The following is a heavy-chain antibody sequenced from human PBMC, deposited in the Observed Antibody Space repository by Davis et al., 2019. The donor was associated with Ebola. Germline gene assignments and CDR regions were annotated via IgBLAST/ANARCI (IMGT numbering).Heavy chain of an antibody. Sequence: GESLKISCAASGFTFSSYGMHWVRQAPGKGLEWVAVISYDGSNKYYADSVKGRFTISRDNSKNTLYLQMNSLRAEDTAVYYCARMRVLVVYATYNWFDPWGQGTLVTVSS. CDR2: ISYDGSNK. D-gene: IGHD2-8*02. J-gene: IGHJ5*02. V-gene: IGHV3-30*03. CDR3: ARMRVLVVYATYNWFDP. CDR1: GFTFSSYG.